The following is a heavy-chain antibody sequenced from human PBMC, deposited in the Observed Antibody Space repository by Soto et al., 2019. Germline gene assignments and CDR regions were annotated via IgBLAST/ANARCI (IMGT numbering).Heavy chain of an antibody. CDR3: ARDPGLRYGMDV. Sequence: GGSLRLSCAASGVPVSSNYMSWVRQAPGKGLEWVSVIYSGGSTYYADSVKGRFTISRDNSKNTLYLQMNSLRAEDTAVYYCARDPGLRYGMDVWGQGTTVTSP. J-gene: IGHJ6*02. CDR2: IYSGGST. D-gene: IGHD3-16*01. CDR1: GVPVSSNY. V-gene: IGHV3-53*01.